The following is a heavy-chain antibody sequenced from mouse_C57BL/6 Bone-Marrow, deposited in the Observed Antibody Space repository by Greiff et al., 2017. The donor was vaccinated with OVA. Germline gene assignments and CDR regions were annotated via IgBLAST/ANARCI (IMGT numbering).Heavy chain of an antibody. CDR2: ISYDGSN. V-gene: IGHV3-6*01. CDR1: GYSITSGYY. J-gene: IGHJ2*01. Sequence: ESGPGLVKPSQSLSLTCSVTGYSITSGYYWNWIRQFPGNKLEWMGYISYDGSNNYNPSLKNRISITRDTSKNQFFLKLNSVTTEDTATYYCARGGYSNSDYWGQGTTLTVSS. CDR3: ARGGYSNSDY. D-gene: IGHD2-5*01.